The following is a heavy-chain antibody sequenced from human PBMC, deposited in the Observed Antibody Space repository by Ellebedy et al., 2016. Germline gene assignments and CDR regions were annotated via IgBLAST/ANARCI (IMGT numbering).Heavy chain of an antibody. J-gene: IGHJ4*02. CDR3: ARDLTGFSMDY. CDR1: GFTFSSYS. D-gene: IGHD3-9*01. CDR2: ISSSSSYI. Sequence: GGSLRLXXAASGFTFSSYSMNWVRQAPGKGLEWVSSISSSSSYIYYADSVKGRFTISRDNGKNSVFLQMNSLRAEDTAVYYCARDLTGFSMDYWGQGTRVTVSS. V-gene: IGHV3-21*01.